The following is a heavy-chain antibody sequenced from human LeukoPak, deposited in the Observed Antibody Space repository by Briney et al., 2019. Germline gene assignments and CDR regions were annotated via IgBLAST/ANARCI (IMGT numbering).Heavy chain of an antibody. CDR2: ISSSSSYI. V-gene: IGHV3-21*01. J-gene: IGHJ6*02. Sequence: PGGSLRLSCAASGFTFSDFAMNWVRQAPGKGLEWVSSISSSSSYIYYADSVKGRFTISRDNAKNSLYLQMNSLRAEDTAVYYCSSDTGRSYGMDVWGQGTTVTVSS. CDR1: GFTFSDFA. D-gene: IGHD2-8*02. CDR3: SSDTGRSYGMDV.